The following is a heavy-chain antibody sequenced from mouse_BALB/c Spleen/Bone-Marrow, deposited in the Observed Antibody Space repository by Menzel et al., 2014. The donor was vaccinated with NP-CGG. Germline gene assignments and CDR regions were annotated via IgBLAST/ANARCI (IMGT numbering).Heavy chain of an antibody. V-gene: IGHV14-3*02. Sequence: VHVKQSGAELVKPGASVKLSCTASGFNIKDTYMHWVKQRPEQGLEWIGRIGPANGNTKYDPKFQGKATITADTSSNTAYLQLSSLTSEDTAVYYCARNTQFAYWGQGTLVTVSA. D-gene: IGHD5-1-1*01. CDR2: IGPANGNT. CDR3: ARNTQFAY. J-gene: IGHJ3*01. CDR1: GFNIKDTY.